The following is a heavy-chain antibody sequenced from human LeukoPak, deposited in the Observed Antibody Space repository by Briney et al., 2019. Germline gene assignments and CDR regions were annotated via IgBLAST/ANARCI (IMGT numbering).Heavy chain of an antibody. CDR1: GGSFSGYY. J-gene: IGHJ3*02. Sequence: SETLSLTCAVYGGSFSGYYWSWIRQPPGKGLEWIGEINHSGSTNYNPSLKSRVTISVDRSKNQFSLKLSSVTAADTAVYYCARQNGYDAFDIWGQGTMVTVSS. D-gene: IGHD6-13*01. CDR3: ARQNGYDAFDI. CDR2: INHSGST. V-gene: IGHV4-34*01.